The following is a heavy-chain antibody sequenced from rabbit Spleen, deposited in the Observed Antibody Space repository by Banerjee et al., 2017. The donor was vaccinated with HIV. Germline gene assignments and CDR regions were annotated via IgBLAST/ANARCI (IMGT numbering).Heavy chain of an antibody. V-gene: IGHV1S45*01. CDR1: GVSFSGSSY. Sequence: QEHLVASGGGLVQPGGSLKLSCKASGVSFSGSSYIGWVRKAPGKGLEWIACSDSGSSGFSYFASWAKGRFTISKTSSTTVTLHMTSLTAADTATYVCARDLVAVIGWNFNLWGPGTLVTVS. CDR2: SDSGSSGFS. J-gene: IGHJ4*01. D-gene: IGHD1-1*01. CDR3: ARDLVAVIGWNFNL.